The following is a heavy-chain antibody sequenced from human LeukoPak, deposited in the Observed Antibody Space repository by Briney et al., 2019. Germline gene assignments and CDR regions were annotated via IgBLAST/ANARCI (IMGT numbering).Heavy chain of an antibody. Sequence: SGGSLRLSCVASGFTFSSFAMSWVRQAPGKGLEWVSSISSSSSYIYYADSVKGRFTISRDNAKNSLYLQMNSLRAEDTAVYYCARAIPSGDWGQGTLVTVSS. CDR3: ARAIPSGD. CDR2: ISSSSSYI. D-gene: IGHD3-10*01. CDR1: GFTFSSFA. J-gene: IGHJ4*02. V-gene: IGHV3-21*01.